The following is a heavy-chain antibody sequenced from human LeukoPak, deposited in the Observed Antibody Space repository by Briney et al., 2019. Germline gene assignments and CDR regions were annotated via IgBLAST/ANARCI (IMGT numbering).Heavy chain of an antibody. J-gene: IGHJ4*02. CDR1: GGSFSGYY. D-gene: IGHD5-18*01. CDR2: INHSGST. V-gene: IGHV4-34*01. Sequence: SETLSLTCAVYGGSFSGYYWSWIRQPPGKGLEWIGEINHSGSTNYNPSLKSRVTISVDTSKNQFSLKLSSVTAAVTAVYYCARRGGGYSYGYYFDYWGQGTLVTVSS. CDR3: ARRGGGYSYGYYFDY.